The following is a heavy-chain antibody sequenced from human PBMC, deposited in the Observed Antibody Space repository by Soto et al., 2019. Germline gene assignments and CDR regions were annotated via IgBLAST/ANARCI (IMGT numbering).Heavy chain of an antibody. CDR3: ARVLYDISGYDDAYYYGMDV. Sequence: QVQLVQSGAEVKKPGSSVKVSCKASGGTFSSYAISWVRQAPGQGLEWMGGIIPIFGTANYAQKFQGRVTITAEESTSTAYMELSSLRSEDTAVYYCARVLYDISGYDDAYYYGMDVGGQGTTVTVAS. D-gene: IGHD3-22*01. V-gene: IGHV1-69*12. CDR2: IIPIFGTA. J-gene: IGHJ6*02. CDR1: GGTFSSYA.